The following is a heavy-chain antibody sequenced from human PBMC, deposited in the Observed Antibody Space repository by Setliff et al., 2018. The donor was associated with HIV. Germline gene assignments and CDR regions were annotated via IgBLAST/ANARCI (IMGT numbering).Heavy chain of an antibody. CDR1: GGSISGYH. V-gene: IGHV4-4*09. Sequence: SETLSLTCTVSGGSISGYHWNWLRQTPGKGLEWIGYIYTSRGTNYNHSLRTRVIISVDTSNQFSLKLSSVTAADAAVFYCASSPSYRSSWEYYFDYWGQGILVTVS. J-gene: IGHJ4*02. CDR3: ASSPSYRSSWEYYFDY. CDR2: IYTSRGT. D-gene: IGHD6-13*01.